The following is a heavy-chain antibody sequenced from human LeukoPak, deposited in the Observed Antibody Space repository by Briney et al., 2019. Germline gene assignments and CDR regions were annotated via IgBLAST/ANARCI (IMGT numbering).Heavy chain of an antibody. V-gene: IGHV3-30*04. J-gene: IGHJ4*02. CDR1: GFTFSSYA. CDR3: ARGSWQQLFYSTVDY. Sequence: HSGRSLRLSCAASGFTFSSYAMHWVRQAPGKGLEWVAVISYDGSNKYYADSVKGRFTISRDNSKNTLYLQMNSLRAEDTAVYYCARGSWQQLFYSTVDYWGQGTLVTVSS. D-gene: IGHD6-13*01. CDR2: ISYDGSNK.